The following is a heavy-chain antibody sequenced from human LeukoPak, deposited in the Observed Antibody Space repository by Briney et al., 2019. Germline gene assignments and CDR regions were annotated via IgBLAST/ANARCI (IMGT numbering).Heavy chain of an antibody. CDR1: GGTFSSYA. CDR3: GAAGLGYYFDY. V-gene: IGHV1-69*05. J-gene: IGHJ4*02. Sequence: SVKVSCKASGGTFSSYAISWVRQAPGQGLEWMGRIIPIFGTANYAQKFQGRVTITTDESTSTAYMELSSLRFEDTAVYYCGAAGLGYYFDYWGQGTLVTVSS. D-gene: IGHD6-13*01. CDR2: IIPIFGTA.